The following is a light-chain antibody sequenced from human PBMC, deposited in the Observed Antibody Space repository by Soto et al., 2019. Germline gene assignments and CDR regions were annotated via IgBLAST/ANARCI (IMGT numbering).Light chain of an antibody. V-gene: IGLV1-44*01. CDR3: AAWDDSLNGVV. Sequence: QAMVTQPPSASGTPGQWVTISCSGSSCDIGSNTVNWYQQLPGTAPKLLIYSNNQRPSGVPDRFSGSKSGTSASLAISGLQSEDEADYYCAAWDDSLNGVVFGGGTKLTVL. CDR2: SNN. CDR1: SCDIGSNT. J-gene: IGLJ3*02.